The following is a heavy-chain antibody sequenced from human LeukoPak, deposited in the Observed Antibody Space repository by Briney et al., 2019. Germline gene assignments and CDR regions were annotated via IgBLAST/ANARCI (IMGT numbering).Heavy chain of an antibody. J-gene: IGHJ4*02. D-gene: IGHD3-16*02. V-gene: IGHV4-34*01. CDR1: GGSFSGYY. CDR2: INHSGST. CDR3: ARKRIMITFGGVIGLYFDY. Sequence: PSETLSLTCAVYGGSFSGYYWSWIRQPPGKGLEWIGEINHSGSTNYNPSLKSRVTISVDTSKNQFSLKLSSVTAADTAVYYCARKRIMITFGGVIGLYFDYWRQGTLVTVSS.